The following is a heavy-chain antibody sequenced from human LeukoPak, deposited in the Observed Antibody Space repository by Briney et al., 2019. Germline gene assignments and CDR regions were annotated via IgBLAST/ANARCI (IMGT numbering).Heavy chain of an antibody. CDR2: VYPGDSQT. J-gene: IGHJ4*02. V-gene: IGHV5-51*01. D-gene: IGHD6-19*01. Sequence: GESLKISCEGSGYSFSNYWIAWVRQMPGKGLEWVGVVYPGDSQTIYSPSFQGQVTISADKSISTVYLQWTSLKASDTAMYYCALSIAVADTVTYFDFWGQGTLVTVSS. CDR1: GYSFSNYW. CDR3: ALSIAVADTVTYFDF.